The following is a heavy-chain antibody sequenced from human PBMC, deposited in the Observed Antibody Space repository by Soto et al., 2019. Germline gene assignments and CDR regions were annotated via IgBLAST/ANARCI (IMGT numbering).Heavy chain of an antibody. CDR1: GYTLTGLS. CDR2: FDPEDGET. J-gene: IGHJ4*02. CDR3: ATAASSGWYVGFDY. V-gene: IGHV1-24*01. D-gene: IGHD6-19*01. Sequence: ASVKVSCKVSGYTLTGLSMRWVRQAPGKGLEWMGGFDPEDGETIYAQKFQGRVTMTEDTSTDTAYMELSSLRSEDTAVYYCATAASSGWYVGFDYWGQGTLVTVSS.